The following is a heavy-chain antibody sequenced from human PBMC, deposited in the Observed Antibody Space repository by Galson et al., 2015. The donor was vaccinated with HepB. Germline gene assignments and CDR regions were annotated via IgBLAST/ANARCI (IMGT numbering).Heavy chain of an antibody. D-gene: IGHD6-13*01. CDR1: GFTFSRHA. V-gene: IGHV3-30*04. J-gene: IGHJ6*02. CDR3: ARESGYSSSWDSAYFRDGMDV. CDR2: ILYDGSNE. Sequence: SLRLSCAASGFTFSRHAMHWVRQAPGKGLEWLAVILYDGSNEFYADSVKGRYTISRDNSKKTLFLQMNSLRPEDTGVYHCARESGYSSSWDSAYFRDGMDVWGQGTTVIVFS.